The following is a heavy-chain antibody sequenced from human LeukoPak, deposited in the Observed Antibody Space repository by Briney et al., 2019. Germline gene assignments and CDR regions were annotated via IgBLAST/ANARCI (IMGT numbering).Heavy chain of an antibody. CDR1: GGSISSSNYY. CDR2: IYYSGST. Sequence: PSGTLSLTCTVSGGSISSSNYYWGWIRQPPGKGLEWLGIIYYSGSTYYNPSLKSRVTISVDTSKNQFSLKLSSVTAADKAVYYCARGQDYYDTSGYAFDIWGQGTMVTVSS. D-gene: IGHD3-22*01. CDR3: ARGQDYYDTSGYAFDI. J-gene: IGHJ3*02. V-gene: IGHV4-39*01.